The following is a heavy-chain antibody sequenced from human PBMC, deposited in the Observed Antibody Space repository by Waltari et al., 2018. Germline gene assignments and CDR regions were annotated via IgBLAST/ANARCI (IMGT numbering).Heavy chain of an antibody. D-gene: IGHD4-17*01. CDR1: GGTFSSYA. CDR2: IIPSFGTA. J-gene: IGHJ4*02. V-gene: IGHV1-69*13. CDR3: ARSPAATVNMFRG. Sequence: QVQLVQSGAEVKKPGSSVKVSCKASGGTFSSYAISWVRQSPGQGLEWMGGIIPSFGTATYAERGQGRGTMIADESTSTAYMELSSLRCEDTAVDYCARSPAATVNMFRGWGQGTLVTVSS.